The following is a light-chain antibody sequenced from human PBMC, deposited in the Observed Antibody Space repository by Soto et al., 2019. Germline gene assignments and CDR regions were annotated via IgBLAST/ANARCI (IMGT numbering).Light chain of an antibody. V-gene: IGKV3-20*01. J-gene: IGKJ5*01. Sequence: EIVLTQSPATLSLYPGERAALSCRASQSVHNYLAWYQQKPGQAPRLLIYGASNRATGIPDRFSGSGSGTDFTLTIDGLEPEDFVVYYCQQYGYSPITFGQGTRLEIK. CDR1: QSVHNY. CDR2: GAS. CDR3: QQYGYSPIT.